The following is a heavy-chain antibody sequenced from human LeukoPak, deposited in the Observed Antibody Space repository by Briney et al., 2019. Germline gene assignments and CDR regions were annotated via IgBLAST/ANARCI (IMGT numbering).Heavy chain of an antibody. CDR3: ARDLAVGATTGFDY. CDR1: GYTFTSYG. Sequence: ASVKVSCKASGYTFTSYGISWVRQAPGQGLEWMGWISAYNGNTNYAQKLQGRVTMTTDTSTSTAYMELRSLRSDDTAAYYCARDLAVGATTGFDYWGQGTLVTVSS. D-gene: IGHD1-26*01. CDR2: ISAYNGNT. V-gene: IGHV1-18*01. J-gene: IGHJ4*02.